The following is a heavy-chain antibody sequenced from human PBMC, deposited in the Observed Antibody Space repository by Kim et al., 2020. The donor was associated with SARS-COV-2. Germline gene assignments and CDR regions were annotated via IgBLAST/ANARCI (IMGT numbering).Heavy chain of an antibody. V-gene: IGHV4-59*01. D-gene: IGHD3-10*01. J-gene: IGHJ4*02. CDR3: ARVSGVLWFGELDGDRYFDY. Sequence: RVTISVDTSKNQFSLKLSSVTAADTAVYYCARVSGVLWFGELDGDRYFDYWGQGTLVTVSS.